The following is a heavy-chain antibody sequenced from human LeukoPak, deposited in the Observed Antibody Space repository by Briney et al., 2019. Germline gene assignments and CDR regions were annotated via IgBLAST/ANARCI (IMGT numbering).Heavy chain of an antibody. D-gene: IGHD6-19*01. Sequence: GGSLRLSCAASGFIFSSYSMNWVRQAPGKGLEWVSSISSSSSYIYFADSVKGRFTISRDNAKNSLYLQMNSLRAEDTAVYYCASAVTGSYWYFDLWGRGTLVTVSS. CDR2: ISSSSSYI. CDR1: GFIFSSYS. CDR3: ASAVTGSYWYFDL. J-gene: IGHJ2*01. V-gene: IGHV3-21*01.